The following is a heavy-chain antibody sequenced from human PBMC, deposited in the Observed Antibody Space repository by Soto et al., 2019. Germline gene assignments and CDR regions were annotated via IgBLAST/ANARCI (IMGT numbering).Heavy chain of an antibody. J-gene: IGHJ3*02. CDR3: AKSRIGPNALDI. D-gene: IGHD2-21*01. V-gene: IGHV3-74*01. CDR1: GFTFSSHH. Sequence: GGSLRLSCAASGFTFSSHHMQWVRQAPGKGLVWVSRIDSDGTGPRYADSVKGRFTVSRDNAKNTLYLEMNSLRADDTAVYYCAKSRIGPNALDIWGQGTMVTVSS. CDR2: IDSDGTGP.